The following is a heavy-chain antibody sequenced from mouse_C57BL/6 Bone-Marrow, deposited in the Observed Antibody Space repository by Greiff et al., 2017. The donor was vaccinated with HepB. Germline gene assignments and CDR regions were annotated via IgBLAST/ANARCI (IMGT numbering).Heavy chain of an antibody. Sequence: VQLQQSGAELVKPGASVKMSCKASGYTFTTYPIEWMKQNHGKSLEWIGNFHPYNDDTKYNEKFKGKATLTVEKSSSTVYVDLSRLTSDDSAVYYSAGLTTVEAYYARDYWGQGTSVTVSS. V-gene: IGHV1-47*01. CDR3: AGLTTVEAYYARDY. CDR2: FHPYNDDT. CDR1: GYTFTTYP. J-gene: IGHJ4*01. D-gene: IGHD1-1*01.